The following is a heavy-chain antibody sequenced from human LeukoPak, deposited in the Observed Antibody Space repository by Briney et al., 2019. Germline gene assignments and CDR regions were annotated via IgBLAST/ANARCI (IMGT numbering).Heavy chain of an antibody. J-gene: IGHJ5*02. CDR2: INHSGST. Sequence: SETLSLTCAVYGGSFSGYYWSWIRQPPGKGLEWIGEINHSGSTNYNPSLKSRVTISVDTSKNQFSLKLSSVTAADTAVYYCARLRYRVVVPAARLKNWFDPWGQGTPVTVSS. V-gene: IGHV4-34*01. D-gene: IGHD2-2*01. CDR1: GGSFSGYY. CDR3: ARLRYRVVVPAARLKNWFDP.